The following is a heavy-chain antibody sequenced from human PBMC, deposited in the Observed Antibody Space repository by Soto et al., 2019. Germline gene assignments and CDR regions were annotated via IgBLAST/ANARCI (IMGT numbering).Heavy chain of an antibody. CDR2: MNGHRDNT. CDR3: ARRTVAHWFFDL. CDR1: GYSFTTFD. V-gene: IGHV1-8*01. D-gene: IGHD4-4*01. Sequence: QVQLVQSGAEVKKPGASVKVSCKASGYSFTTFDINWLRLAPGQGREWMGWMNGHRDNTGGAQKFQGRLTMTNDISQNTAYMELSSLTSEDTAVYYCARRTVAHWFFDLWGRGTLVTVSS. J-gene: IGHJ2*01.